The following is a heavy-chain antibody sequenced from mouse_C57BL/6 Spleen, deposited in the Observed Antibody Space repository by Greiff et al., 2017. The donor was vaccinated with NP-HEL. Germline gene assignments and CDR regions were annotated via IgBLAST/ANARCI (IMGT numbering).Heavy chain of an antibody. CDR3: TNDGGELDSYYFDY. V-gene: IGHV1-15*01. D-gene: IGHD2-12*01. J-gene: IGHJ2*01. Sequence: QVQLQQSGAELVRPGASVTLSCKASGYTFTDYEMHWVKQTPVHGLEWIGAIDPETGGTAYNQKFKGKAILTADKSSSTAYMELRSLTSEDSAVYDCTNDGGELDSYYFDYWGQGTTLTVSS. CDR2: IDPETGGT. CDR1: GYTFTDYE.